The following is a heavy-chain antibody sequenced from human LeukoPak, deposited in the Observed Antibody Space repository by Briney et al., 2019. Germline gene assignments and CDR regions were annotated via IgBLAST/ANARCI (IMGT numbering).Heavy chain of an antibody. Sequence: SETLSLTCTVSGGSISSYPWSWIRQPPGKELEWIGNIYYSGSTNYNPSLKSRVTISVDTSKNQFSLKLSSVTAADTAVYYCARLHYDSSGYYYFDKWGQGTLVTVSS. V-gene: IGHV4-59*08. CDR3: ARLHYDSSGYYYFDK. CDR1: GGSISSYP. CDR2: IYYSGST. D-gene: IGHD3-22*01. J-gene: IGHJ4*02.